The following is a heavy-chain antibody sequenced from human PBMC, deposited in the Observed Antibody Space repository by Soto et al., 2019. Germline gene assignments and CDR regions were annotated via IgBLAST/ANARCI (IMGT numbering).Heavy chain of an antibody. Sequence: ASVKVSCKASGYTFTSHYIHWVRQAPGQGLEWMGIINPSGGDTTYAQQFQGRVTMTRDTSTRTVYMELSSLRSEDTAVYYCARCGCGGECSFDYWGQGTMVTVYS. CDR1: GYTFTSHY. CDR2: INPSGGDT. V-gene: IGHV1-46*01. D-gene: IGHD2-21*01. CDR3: ARCGCGGECSFDY. J-gene: IGHJ4*02.